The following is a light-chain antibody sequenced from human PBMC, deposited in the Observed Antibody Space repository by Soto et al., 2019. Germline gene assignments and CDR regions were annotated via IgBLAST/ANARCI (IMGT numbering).Light chain of an antibody. CDR1: QSISSW. CDR2: TAS. CDR3: QESYSTVT. V-gene: IGKV1-39*01. J-gene: IGKJ3*01. Sequence: DIQMTQSPSTLSASVGDRVTITCRASQSISSWLAWYQQKPGKAPKLLIYTASTLRSGVPSRFSGSGSGTDFSLTISGLHPEDFATYYCQESYSTVTFGPGTKVDIK.